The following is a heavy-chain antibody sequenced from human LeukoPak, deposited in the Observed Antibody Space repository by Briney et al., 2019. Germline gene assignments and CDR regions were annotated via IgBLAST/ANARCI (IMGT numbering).Heavy chain of an antibody. J-gene: IGHJ4*02. CDR2: IRSKANSYAT. V-gene: IGHV3-73*01. CDR1: GFTFSGSA. D-gene: IGHD3-22*01. CDR3: TSHHYYDSSGYYPDFDY. Sequence: PGGSLRLSCAASGFTFSGSAMHWVRQASGKGLEWVGRIRSKANSYATAYAASVKGRFTISRDDSKNTAYLQMNSLKTEDTAVYYCTSHHYYDSSGYYPDFDYWGQGTLVTVSS.